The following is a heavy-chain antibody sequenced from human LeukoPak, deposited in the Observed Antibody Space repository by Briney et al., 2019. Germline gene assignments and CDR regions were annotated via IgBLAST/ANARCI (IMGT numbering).Heavy chain of an antibody. Sequence: GGSLRLSCAASGFTYSSFAMSWVRQAPGKGLEWVANIKEDGSEKYYVDSVKGRFTISRDNAKNSLYLQMNSLRAEDTAVYYCARADSTVTTFGYWGQGTLVTVSS. CDR2: IKEDGSEK. CDR3: ARADSTVTTFGY. J-gene: IGHJ4*02. CDR1: GFTYSSFA. V-gene: IGHV3-7*01. D-gene: IGHD4-17*01.